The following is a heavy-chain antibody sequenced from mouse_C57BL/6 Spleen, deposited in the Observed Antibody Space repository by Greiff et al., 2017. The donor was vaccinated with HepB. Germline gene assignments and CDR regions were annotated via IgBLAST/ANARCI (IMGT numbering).Heavy chain of an antibody. V-gene: IGHV1-59*01. CDR3: ARGEVTTVAY. CDR1: GYTFTSYW. D-gene: IGHD1-1*01. Sequence: VQLQQPGAELVRPGTSVKLSCKASGYTFTSYWMHWVKQRPGQGLEWIGVIDPSDSYTNYNQKFKGKATLTVDTSSSTAYMQLSSLTSEDSAVYYCARGEVTTVAYWGQGTLVTVSA. J-gene: IGHJ3*01. CDR2: IDPSDSYT.